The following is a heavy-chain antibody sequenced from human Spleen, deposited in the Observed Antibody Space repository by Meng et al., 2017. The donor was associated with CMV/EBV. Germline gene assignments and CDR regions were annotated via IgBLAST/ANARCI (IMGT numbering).Heavy chain of an antibody. CDR3: VRPSATNYY. D-gene: IGHD1-7*01. V-gene: IGHV4-39*01. J-gene: IGHJ4*02. CDR2: FYYTGST. Sequence: LPCAVSGGSLATDTYYWGWIRQPPGKGLEWIGSFYYTGSTYYNPSLNSRVTISVDTSKNQFSLRLDSVTAADTAVYYCVRPSATNYYWGQGTLVTVSS. CDR1: GGSLATDTYY.